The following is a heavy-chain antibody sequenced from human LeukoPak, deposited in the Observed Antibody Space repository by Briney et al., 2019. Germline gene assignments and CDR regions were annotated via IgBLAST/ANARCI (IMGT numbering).Heavy chain of an antibody. CDR3: ARDSADRYDSSGYYPLDY. CDR2: ISYDGSNK. V-gene: IGHV3-30-3*01. J-gene: IGHJ4*02. D-gene: IGHD3-22*01. Sequence: GGSLRLSCAASGFTFSSYAMHWVRQAPGKGLEWVAVISYDGSNKYYADPVKGRFTISRDNSKNTLYLQMNSLRAEDTAVYYCARDSADRYDSSGYYPLDYWGQGTLVTVSS. CDR1: GFTFSSYA.